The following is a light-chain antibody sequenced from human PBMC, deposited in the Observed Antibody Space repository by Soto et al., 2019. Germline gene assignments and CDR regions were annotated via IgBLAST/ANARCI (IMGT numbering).Light chain of an antibody. J-gene: IGKJ1*01. CDR1: QSVSSSY. Sequence: EIVLTQSPGTLSLSPGERGTLSCRASQSVSSSYLAWYQQKPGQAPRLLIYGASTRATGIPARFSGSGSGTEFTLTISSLQSEDFAVYYCQQYNNWPPKTFGQGTKVDIK. CDR2: GAS. CDR3: QQYNNWPPKT. V-gene: IGKV3-15*01.